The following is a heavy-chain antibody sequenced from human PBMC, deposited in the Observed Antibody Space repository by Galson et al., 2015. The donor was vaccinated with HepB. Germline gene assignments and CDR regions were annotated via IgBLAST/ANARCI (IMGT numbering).Heavy chain of an antibody. CDR1: GGSISSSSYY. CDR2: IYYSGST. J-gene: IGHJ5*02. D-gene: IGHD2-2*01. CDR3: ARLPGSSTRRGWFDP. Sequence: TLSLTCTVSGGSISSSSYYWGWIRQPPGKGLEWTGSIYYSGSTYYNPSLKSRVTISVDTSKNQFSLKLSSVTAADTAVYYCARLPGSSTRRGWFDPWGQGTLVTVSS. V-gene: IGHV4-39*01.